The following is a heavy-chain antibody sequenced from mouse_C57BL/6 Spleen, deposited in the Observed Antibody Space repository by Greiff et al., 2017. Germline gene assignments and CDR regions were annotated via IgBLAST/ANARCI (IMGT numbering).Heavy chain of an antibody. V-gene: IGHV1-39*01. CDR3: SRYYYGSSYVAMDY. J-gene: IGHJ4*01. D-gene: IGHD1-1*01. CDR1: GYSFTDYN. CDR2: INPNYGTT. Sequence: EVKLMESGPELVKPGASVKISCKASGYSFTDYNMNWVKQSNGKSLEWIGVINPNYGTTRYNQKFKGKATLTLDQSSSTAYMQLNSLTSEDSAVYDGSRYYYGSSYVAMDYWGQGTSVTVSS.